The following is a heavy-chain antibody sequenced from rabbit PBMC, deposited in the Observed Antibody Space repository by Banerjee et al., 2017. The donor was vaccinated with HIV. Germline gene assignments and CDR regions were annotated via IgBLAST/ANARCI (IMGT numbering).Heavy chain of an antibody. CDR2: IYAGSGST. Sequence: QSLEESGGDLVKPEGSLTLTCTASGFSFSSSYYYMCWVRQAPGKGLEWIGCIYAGSGSTYYASWAKGRFTISKTSSTTVTLQMTSLTAADTATYFCARDDAGYAGYGYAFNLWGPGTLVTVS. CDR3: ARDDAGYAGYGYAFNL. V-gene: IGHV1S40*01. CDR1: GFSFSSSYY. J-gene: IGHJ4*01. D-gene: IGHD6-1*01.